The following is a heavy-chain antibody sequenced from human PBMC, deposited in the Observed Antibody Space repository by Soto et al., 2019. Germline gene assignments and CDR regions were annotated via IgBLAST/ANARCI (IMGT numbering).Heavy chain of an antibody. V-gene: IGHV4-4*02. CDR3: AREGPFGVVMIDAFDI. J-gene: IGHJ3*02. D-gene: IGHD3-3*01. Sequence: SETLSLTCAVSGGSISSNNWWSWVRQAPGKGLEWIGEIHHRDGTNYNPSLRSRVTISVDKSKNEFSLKVKSVTAADTAVYYCAREGPFGVVMIDAFDIWGQGTMVTVSS. CDR2: IHHRDGT. CDR1: GGSISSNNW.